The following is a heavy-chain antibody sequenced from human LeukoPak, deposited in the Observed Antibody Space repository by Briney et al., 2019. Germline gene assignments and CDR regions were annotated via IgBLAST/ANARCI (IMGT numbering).Heavy chain of an antibody. CDR3: ARRVLGSSDWYFDL. J-gene: IGHJ2*01. CDR1: GFTFTTYT. CDR2: ISYDGKNK. D-gene: IGHD6-6*01. Sequence: GRSLRLSCAASGFTFTTYTMHWVRQAPGRGLEWVAVISYDGKNKYYADSVRGGFTISRDNSKNTMYIQMNSLRAEDTAVYYCARRVLGSSDWYFDLWGRGTLVTVSS. V-gene: IGHV3-30*04.